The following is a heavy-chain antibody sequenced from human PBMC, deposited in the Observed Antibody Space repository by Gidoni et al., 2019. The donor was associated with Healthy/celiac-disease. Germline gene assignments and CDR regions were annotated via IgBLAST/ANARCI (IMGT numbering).Heavy chain of an antibody. CDR2: IDPSDSYT. CDR1: GYSFTSSW. V-gene: IGHV5-10-1*03. J-gene: IGHJ6*03. CDR3: ARLYGYSYGPHYYYYMDV. Sequence: DVQLVQSGAEVKKPGESLRISCKGSGYSFTSSWISWVRQMPGKGLEWMGRIDPSDSYTNYSPSFQGHVTISADKSISTAYLQWSSLKASDTAMYYCARLYGYSYGPHYYYYMDVWGKGTTVTVSS. D-gene: IGHD5-18*01.